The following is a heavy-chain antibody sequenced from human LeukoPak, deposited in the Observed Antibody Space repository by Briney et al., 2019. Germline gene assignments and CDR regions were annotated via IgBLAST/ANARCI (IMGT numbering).Heavy chain of an antibody. CDR3: ARDRYYDSSGYYGAFDI. Sequence: GGSLRLSCAASGFTVSSNYMSWVRQTAGKGLEWVSVIDSGGSTYYADSVKGRFTISRDNSKNTPYLQMNSLRAEDTAVYYCARDRYYDSSGYYGAFDIWGQGTMVTVSS. CDR1: GFTVSSNY. D-gene: IGHD3-22*01. CDR2: IDSGGST. J-gene: IGHJ3*02. V-gene: IGHV3-53*01.